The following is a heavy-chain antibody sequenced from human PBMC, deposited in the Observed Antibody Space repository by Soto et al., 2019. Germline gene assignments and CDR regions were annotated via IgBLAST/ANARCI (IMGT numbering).Heavy chain of an antibody. CDR3: AKDPRVYSRGVFYY. D-gene: IGHD6-13*01. CDR2: ISGSGGST. CDR1: GFTFSSYA. Sequence: EVQLLESGGGLVQPGGSLRLSCAASGFTFSSYAMSWVRQAPGKGLEWVSAISGSGGSTYYADAVKGRVTISRDNSKNTLYLQMNSLRAEDTAVDYCAKDPRVYSRGVFYYWGPGTLVTVSS. J-gene: IGHJ4*02. V-gene: IGHV3-23*01.